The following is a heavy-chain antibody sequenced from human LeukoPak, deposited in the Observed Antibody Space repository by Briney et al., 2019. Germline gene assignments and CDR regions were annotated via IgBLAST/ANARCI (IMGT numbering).Heavy chain of an antibody. CDR3: VRRGGSDGWGAFDI. CDR2: IRQSGDIT. Sequence: GGSLRLSCAASEFTFSNYVMNWVHQAPGKGLEWVSSIRQSGDITYYADSVKGRFTISRDNSKNTLSLQMNSLSREDTAIYYCVRRGGSDGWGAFDIWGQGTVVTVSS. V-gene: IGHV3-23*01. J-gene: IGHJ3*02. D-gene: IGHD5-24*01. CDR1: EFTFSNYV.